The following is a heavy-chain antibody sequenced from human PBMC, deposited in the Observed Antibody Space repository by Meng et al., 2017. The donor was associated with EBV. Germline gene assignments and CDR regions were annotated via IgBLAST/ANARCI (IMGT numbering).Heavy chain of an antibody. J-gene: IGHJ4*02. CDR2: ITPVFGIA. CDR3: VRDLWLRIGECV. CDR1: GDNFSNFG. D-gene: IGHD5-12*01. Sequence: QVRRLQSGAGVKKPGSSVKVSCKGSGDNFSNFGISWVRQAPGQGLEWMGDITPVFGIANYAESFQGRVTISADTSTRTAYMDLSSLRSDDTAVYYCVRDLWLRIGECVWGQGTLVTVSS. V-gene: IGHV1-69*17.